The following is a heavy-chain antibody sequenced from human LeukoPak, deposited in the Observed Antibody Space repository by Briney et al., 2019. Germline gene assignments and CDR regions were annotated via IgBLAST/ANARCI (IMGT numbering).Heavy chain of an antibody. D-gene: IGHD3-10*01. CDR1: GGSISGYY. Sequence: SETLSLTCTVSGGSISGYYWSWIRQPPGKGLEYIGYIYYSGSTNYNPSLKSRVTMSVDTSKNQFSLKLTSVTAADTAVYYCARDLGAVGSGSPFDVGYWGQGSLVTVSS. J-gene: IGHJ4*02. CDR3: ARDLGAVGSGSPFDVGY. V-gene: IGHV4-59*01. CDR2: IYYSGST.